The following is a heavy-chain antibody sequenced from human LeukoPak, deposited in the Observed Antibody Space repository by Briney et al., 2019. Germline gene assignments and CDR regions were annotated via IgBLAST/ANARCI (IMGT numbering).Heavy chain of an antibody. V-gene: IGHV3-74*01. Sequence: GGSLRLSCAASGFTFSSYAMHWVRQGPGKGLVWVSRISSDGSSTSYADSMKGRFTISRDNAKNTLYLQMSSLRAEDTAVYYCARSLGWYDYWGQGTLVTVSS. CDR2: ISSDGSST. J-gene: IGHJ4*02. CDR1: GFTFSSYA. D-gene: IGHD6-19*01. CDR3: ARSLGWYDY.